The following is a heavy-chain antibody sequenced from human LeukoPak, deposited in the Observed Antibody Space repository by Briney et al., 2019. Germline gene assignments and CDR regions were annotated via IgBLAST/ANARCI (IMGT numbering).Heavy chain of an antibody. CDR3: AKDQRYYGSGSYYIYYYYYMDV. D-gene: IGHD3-10*01. J-gene: IGHJ6*03. CDR2: IRYDGSNK. CDR1: GFTFSSYG. V-gene: IGHV3-30*02. Sequence: HPGGSLRLSCAASGFTFSSYGMHWVRQAPGKGLEWVAFIRYDGSNKYYADSVKGRFTISRDNSKNTLYLQMNSLRAEDTAVYYCAKDQRYYGSGSYYIYYYYYMDVWGKGTTVTISS.